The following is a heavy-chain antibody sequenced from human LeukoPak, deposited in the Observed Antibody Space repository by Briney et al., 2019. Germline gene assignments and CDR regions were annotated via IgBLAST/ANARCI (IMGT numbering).Heavy chain of an antibody. CDR1: GGSISSYY. Sequence: PSETLSLTCTVSGGSISSYYWGWIRQPPGKELEWIGSIYYSGSTYHNPSLKSRVTISVDTSKNQFSLKLSSVTAADTAVYYCARRLGDSDAFDIWGQGTMVTVSS. D-gene: IGHD2-21*02. CDR3: ARRLGDSDAFDI. CDR2: IYYSGST. V-gene: IGHV4-39*07. J-gene: IGHJ3*02.